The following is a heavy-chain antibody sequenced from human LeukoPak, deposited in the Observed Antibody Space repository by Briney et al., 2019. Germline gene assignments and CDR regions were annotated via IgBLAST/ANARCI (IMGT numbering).Heavy chain of an antibody. CDR1: GFTFSSYG. D-gene: IGHD2-15*01. Sequence: PGRSLRLSCAASGFTFSSYGMHWVRQAPGKGLEWVAVIWYDGSNKYYADSVKGRFTISRDDSQNTLYLQMNSLRAEDTAMYYCARVGVVAAGRYFFDYWGHGTLVTVSS. CDR2: IWYDGSNK. J-gene: IGHJ4*01. V-gene: IGHV3-33*01. CDR3: ARVGVVAAGRYFFDY.